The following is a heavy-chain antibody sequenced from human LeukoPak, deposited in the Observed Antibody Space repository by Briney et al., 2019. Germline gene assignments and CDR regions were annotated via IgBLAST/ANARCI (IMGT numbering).Heavy chain of an antibody. CDR2: IYDSGST. Sequence: PSETLSLTCTVSGGSISSSTYYWAWIRQPPGEGPEWIGSIYDSGSTYYNPSLQSRVTISMDTSKNQFSLKLSSVTAADTAVFCCARSSGTSLGDKRFLESWGQGTLVTVSS. CDR1: GGSISSSTYY. CDR3: ARSSGTSLGDKRFLES. V-gene: IGHV4-39*07. D-gene: IGHD3-3*01. J-gene: IGHJ5*02.